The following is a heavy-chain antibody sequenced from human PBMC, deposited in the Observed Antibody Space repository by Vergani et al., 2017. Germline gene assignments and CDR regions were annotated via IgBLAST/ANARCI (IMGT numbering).Heavy chain of an antibody. J-gene: IGHJ4*02. D-gene: IGHD5-18*01. Sequence: DVRLVESGGGVVQPGGSLRLSCAASGFTFSAYSMNWVRQTPGKGLEWISYIGVSDNSIYYADSVMGRFAISRDNARNLLFLQMNSLSADDSALYFCVRDPEDSTFDAWGQGTLVSVS. V-gene: IGHV3-48*01. CDR2: IGVSDNSI. CDR3: VRDPEDSTFDA. CDR1: GFTFSAYS.